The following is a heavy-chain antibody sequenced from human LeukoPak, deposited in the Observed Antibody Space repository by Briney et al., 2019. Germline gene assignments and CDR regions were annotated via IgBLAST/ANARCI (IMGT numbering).Heavy chain of an antibody. CDR1: GFTFSSYS. CDR3: ARENTMIVQTYFDY. CDR2: ISSSSSYI. Sequence: PGGSLRLSCAASGFTFSSYSMNWVRQAPGKGLEWVSSISSSSSYIYYADSVKGRFTISRDNSKNTLYLQMNSLRAEDTAVYYCARENTMIVQTYFDYWGQGTLVTVSS. D-gene: IGHD3-22*01. J-gene: IGHJ4*02. V-gene: IGHV3-21*01.